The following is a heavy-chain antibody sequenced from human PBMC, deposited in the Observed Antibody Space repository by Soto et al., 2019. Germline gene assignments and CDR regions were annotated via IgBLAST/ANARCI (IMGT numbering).Heavy chain of an antibody. J-gene: IGHJ5*02. CDR3: AREVATTGTNWFDP. Sequence: QVPLVQSGAEVKKPGASVKVSCKASGYTFTSYGISWVRQAPGQGLEWMGWISAYNGDTNYAQKLQGRVTMTTDTSTSTADMELRSLSSDDTAVYYCAREVATTGTNWFDPWGQGTLVTVSS. V-gene: IGHV1-18*01. CDR1: GYTFTSYG. D-gene: IGHD5-12*01. CDR2: ISAYNGDT.